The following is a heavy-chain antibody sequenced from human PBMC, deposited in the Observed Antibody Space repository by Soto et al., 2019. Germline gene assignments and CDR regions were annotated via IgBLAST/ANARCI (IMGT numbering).Heavy chain of an antibody. Sequence: GGSLRLSCEASGFAFSSYAMHWVRQAPGKGLEWVGVISYDGNYIYYADSVKGRFTISRDNSRNTLYVQVNSLRPEDTAVYYCAKGILSATIGPYAMDVWGQGTTVTVSS. CDR2: ISYDGNYI. D-gene: IGHD3-16*01. V-gene: IGHV3-30*18. CDR3: AKGILSATIGPYAMDV. CDR1: GFAFSSYA. J-gene: IGHJ6*02.